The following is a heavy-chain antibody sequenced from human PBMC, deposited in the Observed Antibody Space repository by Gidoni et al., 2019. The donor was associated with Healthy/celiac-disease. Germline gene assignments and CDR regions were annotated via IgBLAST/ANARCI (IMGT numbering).Heavy chain of an antibody. CDR3: VKDLIVATSFGWFDP. CDR1: GFTFSSYA. Sequence: EVQLVESGGGLVQPGGYLILSCSASGFTFSSYAMHWVRQAPGKGLEYVSAISSNVGSTYYADSVKGRFTISRDNSKNTLYLQMSSLRAEDTAVYYCVKDLIVATSFGWFDPWGQGTLVTVSS. D-gene: IGHD5-12*01. CDR2: ISSNVGST. J-gene: IGHJ5*02. V-gene: IGHV3-64D*06.